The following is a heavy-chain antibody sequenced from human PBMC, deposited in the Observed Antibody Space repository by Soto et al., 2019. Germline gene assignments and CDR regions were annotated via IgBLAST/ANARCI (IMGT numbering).Heavy chain of an antibody. Sequence: QITLKESGPTLVRPTQTLTLTCTFSGFSLSTTGVGVGWIRQPPGKALEWLALIYWDDDKRYSPSLKSRLTITKDTYKNEVILTMTNMDPVDTAIYYCAQRLPHYGLGRERGNGFDPWGQGTLVTVSS. CDR2: IYWDDDK. CDR1: GFSLSTTGVG. CDR3: AQRLPHYGLGRERGNGFDP. D-gene: IGHD3-10*01. V-gene: IGHV2-5*02. J-gene: IGHJ5*02.